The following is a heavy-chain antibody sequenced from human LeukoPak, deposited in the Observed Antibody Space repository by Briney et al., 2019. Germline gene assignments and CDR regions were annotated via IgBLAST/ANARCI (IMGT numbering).Heavy chain of an antibody. CDR2: MSYDGSVK. V-gene: IGHV3-30*03. CDR1: GFTFSSYG. CDR3: AREEHDYVWGSYRYYYYYGIDV. J-gene: IGHJ6*02. D-gene: IGHD3-16*02. Sequence: GGSLRLSCAASGFTFSSYGMHWVRQAPGKGLEWVAVMSYDGSVKYYADSVTGRFTISRDNSKDTLYLQMDSLRAEDTALYYCAREEHDYVWGSYRYYYYYGIDVWGQGTTVTVSS.